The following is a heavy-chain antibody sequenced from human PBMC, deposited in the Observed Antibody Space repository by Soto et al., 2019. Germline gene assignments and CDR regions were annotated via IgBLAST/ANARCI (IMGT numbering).Heavy chain of an antibody. CDR3: ARDEGLTETTFRFDY. Sequence: EVQRVESGGGLVQPGGSLRVSCAASGFTFSSYWMSWVRQAPGKGLEWVANIKEDGSKTVYVDSVRGRFTISRDNAKNSVYLQMNSLRVEDTAVYYCARDEGLTETTFRFDYWGQGTLVTVSS. J-gene: IGHJ4*02. V-gene: IGHV3-7*01. CDR2: IKEDGSKT. CDR1: GFTFSSYW. D-gene: IGHD4-17*01.